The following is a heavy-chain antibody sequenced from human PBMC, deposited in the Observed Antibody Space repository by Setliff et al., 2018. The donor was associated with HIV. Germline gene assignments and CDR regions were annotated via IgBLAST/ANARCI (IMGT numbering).Heavy chain of an antibody. CDR1: GFTFSKYW. CDR3: TANLLQFLGDY. CDR2: IKEDGSTK. V-gene: IGHV3-7*03. J-gene: IGHJ4*02. D-gene: IGHD3-3*01. Sequence: GGSLRLSCVASGFTFSKYWMSWVRQAPGKGLELVASIKEDGSTKYYVDSVKGRFTVSRDNAKNSSYLQVNSLRAEDTAVYYCTANLLQFLGDYWGLGSLVTVSS.